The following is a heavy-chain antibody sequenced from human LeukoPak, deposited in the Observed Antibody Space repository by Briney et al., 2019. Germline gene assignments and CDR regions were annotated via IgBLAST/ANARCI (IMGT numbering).Heavy chain of an antibody. CDR2: IRSKVYGGIT. V-gene: IGHV3-49*04. Sequence: SGGSRTLSCTASGFTLGDYAMSWVRQAPGKGLEWVGFIRSKVYGGITEYAASVKRRFTIQRDASKSIAYLQMKRLKTEDTAVYYCTRDGYYYDSSGDKLFEYWGQGTLVTVSS. D-gene: IGHD3-22*01. CDR3: TRDGYYYDSSGDKLFEY. J-gene: IGHJ4*02. CDR1: GFTLGDYA.